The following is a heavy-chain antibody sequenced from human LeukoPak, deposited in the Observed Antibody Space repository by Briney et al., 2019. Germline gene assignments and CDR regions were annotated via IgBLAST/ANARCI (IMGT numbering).Heavy chain of an antibody. D-gene: IGHD3-10*01. Sequence: ASVKVSCKASGYTFTSYAMHWVRQAPGQRLEWMGWINAGNGNTKYSQKFQGRVTITRDTSASTAYMELSSLRSEDTAVYYCAITMVRGVIITSDYYYGMDVWGQGTTVTVSS. V-gene: IGHV1-3*01. CDR2: INAGNGNT. CDR3: AITMVRGVIITSDYYYGMDV. J-gene: IGHJ6*02. CDR1: GYTFTSYA.